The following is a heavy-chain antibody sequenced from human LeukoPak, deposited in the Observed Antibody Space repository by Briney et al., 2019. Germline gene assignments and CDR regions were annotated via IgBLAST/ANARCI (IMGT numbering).Heavy chain of an antibody. CDR1: GFTFDDYA. D-gene: IGHD3-3*01. Sequence: PGGSLRLSCAASGFTFDDYAMHWVRQAPGKGLEWVSGISWNSGSIGYADSVKGRFTISRDNAKNSLYLQMNSLRAEDMALYYCAKDSARFGVVTTLWFDPWGQGTLVTVSS. CDR2: ISWNSGSI. J-gene: IGHJ5*02. CDR3: AKDSARFGVVTTLWFDP. V-gene: IGHV3-9*03.